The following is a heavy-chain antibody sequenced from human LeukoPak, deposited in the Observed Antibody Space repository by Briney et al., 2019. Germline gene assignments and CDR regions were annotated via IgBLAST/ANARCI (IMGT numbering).Heavy chain of an antibody. CDR2: ISGSGGST. Sequence: GGSLRLSCAASGFTFRNSAMSWVRQAPGKGLEWVSAISGSGGSTYYADSVKGRFTISRDNSKNTLYLQMNSLRAEDTAVYYCAKDGYYDSSGQGYYFDYWGQGTLVTVSS. D-gene: IGHD3-22*01. J-gene: IGHJ4*02. CDR3: AKDGYYDSSGQGYYFDY. V-gene: IGHV3-23*01. CDR1: GFTFRNSA.